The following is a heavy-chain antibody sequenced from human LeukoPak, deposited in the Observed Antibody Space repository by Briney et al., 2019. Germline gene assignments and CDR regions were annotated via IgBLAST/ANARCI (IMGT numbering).Heavy chain of an antibody. CDR3: ARGLEGYYDSSGIGSGY. J-gene: IGHJ4*02. CDR2: IYYSGST. CDR1: GGSISSSSYY. V-gene: IGHV4-39*07. D-gene: IGHD3-22*01. Sequence: SETLSLTCTVSGGSISSSSYYWGWIRQPPGKGLEWIGSIYYSGSTYYNPSLKSRVTISVDTSKNQFSLKLSSVTAADTAVYYCARGLEGYYDSSGIGSGYWGQGTLVTVSS.